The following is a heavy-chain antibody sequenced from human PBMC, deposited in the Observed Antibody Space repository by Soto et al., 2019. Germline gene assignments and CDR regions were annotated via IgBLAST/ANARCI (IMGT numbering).Heavy chain of an antibody. D-gene: IGHD5-18*01. CDR2: IYDSGST. CDR3: AREHGFSYGLNYVDP. J-gene: IGHJ5*02. Sequence: PSETLSLTCTVSGGSINNYYWSWIRQPPGKGLEWIGYIYDSGSTNYNPSLKSRVTMSVDTSKNQFSLNLSSVTAADTAVYYCAREHGFSYGLNYVDPWGQGTLVTVSS. CDR1: GGSINNYY. V-gene: IGHV4-59*01.